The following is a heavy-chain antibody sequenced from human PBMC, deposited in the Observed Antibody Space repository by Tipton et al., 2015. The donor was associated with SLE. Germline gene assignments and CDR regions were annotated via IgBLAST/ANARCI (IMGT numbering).Heavy chain of an antibody. CDR2: IYPGDSDT. Sequence: VQLVQSGAEVKEPGESLKISCKGSGYSFTSYWIGWVRQMPGKGLEWMGIIYPGDSDTRYSPSFQGQVTISADKSISTAYLQWSSLKASDTAMYYCARREYGGYQEASSLVFDAFDIWGQGTMVTVSS. D-gene: IGHD4-17*01. V-gene: IGHV5-51*03. CDR1: GYSFTSYW. J-gene: IGHJ3*02. CDR3: ARREYGGYQEASSLVFDAFDI.